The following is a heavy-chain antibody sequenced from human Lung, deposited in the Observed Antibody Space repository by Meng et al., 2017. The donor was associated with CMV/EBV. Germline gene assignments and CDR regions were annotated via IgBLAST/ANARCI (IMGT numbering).Heavy chain of an antibody. J-gene: IGHJ4*01. Sequence: GGSLKIYCLASGLSFSSACMYWLRQTPGKGLEWVGHIKSSTDGGTREYAAPVKGRFTISRDDSTNTLYLQMNGLKTEDTAVYYCATRATHQLLDRNYFDSWGQGTLVTVSS. CDR2: IKSSTDGGTR. CDR3: ATRATHQLLDRNYFDS. D-gene: IGHD1-1*01. CDR1: GLSFSSAC. V-gene: IGHV3-15*01.